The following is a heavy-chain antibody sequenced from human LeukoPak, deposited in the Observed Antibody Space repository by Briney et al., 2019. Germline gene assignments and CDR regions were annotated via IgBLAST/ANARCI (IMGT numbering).Heavy chain of an antibody. V-gene: IGHV1-18*01. CDR2: ISAYNGNT. D-gene: IGHD3-3*01. Sequence: ASVKVSCKASGYTFTSYGISWVRQAPGQGLEWMGWISAYNGNTNYAQKLQGRVTMTTDTSTSTAYMELRSLRSDDTAVYYCARSIMIFGVVIPYNWFDPWGQGTLVTVSS. CDR1: GYTFTSYG. CDR3: ARSIMIFGVVIPYNWFDP. J-gene: IGHJ5*02.